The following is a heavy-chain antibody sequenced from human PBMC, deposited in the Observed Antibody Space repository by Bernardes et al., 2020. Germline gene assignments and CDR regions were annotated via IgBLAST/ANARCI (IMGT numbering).Heavy chain of an antibody. V-gene: IGHV4-34*01. J-gene: IGHJ4*02. CDR3: ARVGGTGIFGVVNKGGPAQRGYFDY. D-gene: IGHD3-3*01. Sequence: SETLSLTCAVYGGSFSGYYWSWIRQPPGKGLEWIGEINHSGSTNYNPSLKSRVTISVDTSKNQFSLKLSSVTAADTAVYYCARVGGTGIFGVVNKGGPAQRGYFDYWGQGTLVTVSS. CDR2: INHSGST. CDR1: GGSFSGYY.